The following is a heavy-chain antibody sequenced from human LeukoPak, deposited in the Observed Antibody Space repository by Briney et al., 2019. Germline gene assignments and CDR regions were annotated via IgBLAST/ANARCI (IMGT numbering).Heavy chain of an antibody. CDR3: AKHYYDSSGYGGWFDP. V-gene: IGHV4-39*01. Sequence: SETLSLTCTVSGDSISSSNYYWGWIRQPPGKGLERIGSIYYSGSTYYNASLKSRVTITVDTSKTQFSLKLSSVTAADTAVYYCAKHYYDSSGYGGWFDPWGQGTLVTVSS. CDR2: IYYSGST. CDR1: GDSISSSNYY. D-gene: IGHD3-22*01. J-gene: IGHJ5*02.